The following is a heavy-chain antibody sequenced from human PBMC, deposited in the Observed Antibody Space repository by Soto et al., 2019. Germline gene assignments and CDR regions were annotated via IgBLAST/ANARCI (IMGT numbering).Heavy chain of an antibody. D-gene: IGHD2-21*02. J-gene: IGHJ5*02. V-gene: IGHV4-34*01. CDR1: GGSFSGYY. Sequence: SETLSLTCAVYGGSFSGYYWSWIRQPPGKGLERIGEISHSGSTNYNPSLKSRVTISVDTSKNQFSLKLSSVTAADTAVYYCARGFSIVVVTATPNSFRFDPWGQGTLVTVSS. CDR3: ARGFSIVVVTATPNSFRFDP. CDR2: ISHSGST.